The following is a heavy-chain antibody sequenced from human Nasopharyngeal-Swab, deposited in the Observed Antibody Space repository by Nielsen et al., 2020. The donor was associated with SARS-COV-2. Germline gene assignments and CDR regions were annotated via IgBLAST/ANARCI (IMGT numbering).Heavy chain of an antibody. CDR2: ISGSGGST. Sequence: GESLKISCAASGFTFSDYYMSWVRQAPGKGLEWVSAISGSGGSTYYADSVKGRFTISRDNSKNTLYLQMNSLRAEDTAVYYCAKALRGDAFDIWGQGTMVTVSS. J-gene: IGHJ3*02. V-gene: IGHV3-23*01. CDR3: AKALRGDAFDI. CDR1: GFTFSDYY.